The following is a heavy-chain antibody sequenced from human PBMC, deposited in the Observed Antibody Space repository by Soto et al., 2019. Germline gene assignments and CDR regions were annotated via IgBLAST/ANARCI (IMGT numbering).Heavy chain of an antibody. J-gene: IGHJ6*03. V-gene: IGHV4-39*01. CDR2: IYYSGST. CDR1: GGSISSSSYY. CDR3: ARQSTSQQRGPSLHYMDV. D-gene: IGHD2-2*01. Sequence: SETLSLTCTVSGGSISSSSYYWGWIRQPPGKGLEWIGSIYYSGSTYYNPSLKSRVTISVDTSKNQFSLKLSSVTAADTAVYYCARQSTSQQRGPSLHYMDVWGKGTTVTVSS.